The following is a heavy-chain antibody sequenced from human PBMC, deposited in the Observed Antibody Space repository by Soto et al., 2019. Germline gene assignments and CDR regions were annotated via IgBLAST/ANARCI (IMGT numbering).Heavy chain of an antibody. Sequence: GGSLRLSCAASGFTFSRYSMNWVREAPGKGLEWVSVVSGNDGSTYYADSVKGRFTISRDISKNTLYLQMNSLRAEDTAVYYCAKGISPWGQGTLVTVSS. CDR2: VSGNDGST. V-gene: IGHV3-23*01. J-gene: IGHJ5*02. CDR3: AKGISP. CDR1: GFTFSRYS.